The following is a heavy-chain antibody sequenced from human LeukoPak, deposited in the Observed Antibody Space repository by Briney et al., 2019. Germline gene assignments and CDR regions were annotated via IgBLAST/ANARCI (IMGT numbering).Heavy chain of an antibody. CDR3: AKDSGIYVRDYWYYYMDV. CDR1: GFTFSSYA. CDR2: ITAGADSI. Sequence: GGSLRLSCVGSGFTFSSYAMNWVRQAPGRGLEWVSIITAGADSIHHADSVKGRFTISRDNSKYTVFLQMNSLRAEDTAIYYCAKDSGIYVRDYWYYYMDVWGKGTTVTVSS. V-gene: IGHV3-23*01. J-gene: IGHJ6*03. D-gene: IGHD3-10*02.